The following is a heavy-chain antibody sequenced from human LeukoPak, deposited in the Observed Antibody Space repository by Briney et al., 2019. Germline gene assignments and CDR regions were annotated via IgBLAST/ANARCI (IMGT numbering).Heavy chain of an antibody. CDR3: ATGITMVRGVTYYYYGMDV. Sequence: ASVKVSCKVSGYTLTELSMHWVRQAPGKGLEWMGGFDPEDGETIYAQKFQGRVTMTEDASTDTAYMELSSLRSEDTAVYYCATGITMVRGVTYYYYGMDVSGKGTTVTVSS. CDR2: FDPEDGET. V-gene: IGHV1-24*01. CDR1: GYTLTELS. J-gene: IGHJ6*04. D-gene: IGHD3-10*01.